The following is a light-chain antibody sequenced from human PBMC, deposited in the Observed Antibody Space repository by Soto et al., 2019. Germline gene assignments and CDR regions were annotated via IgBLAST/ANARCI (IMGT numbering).Light chain of an antibody. CDR1: TSNIGGNH. J-gene: IGLJ2*01. V-gene: IGLV1-47*01. CDR2: KNN. Sequence: QAVVTQPPSASGTPGQTVTISCSGSTSNIGGNHVYWYQQFPGTAPKLIIYKNNQRPSGVTDRFSGSKSGSSASLAISWLRSEDEANYYCAAWDVSLRGVFGGGTQLTVL. CDR3: AAWDVSLRGV.